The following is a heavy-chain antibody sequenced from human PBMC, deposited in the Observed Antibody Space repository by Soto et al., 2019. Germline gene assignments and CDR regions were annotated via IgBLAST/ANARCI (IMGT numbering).Heavy chain of an antibody. CDR1: GYSFTNYG. J-gene: IGHJ6*03. V-gene: IGHV1-18*01. D-gene: IGHD6-19*01. CDR3: ARDRGVAPPVAGNTHYYYYMDV. CDR2: ISAYNGNT. Sequence: QDQLVQSGVEVKKPGASVKVSCKASGYSFTNYGITWVRQAPGQGFEWMGWISAYNGNTNYAQKFQCIVTMTTYASTSTAYLELRSLRSDDTAVYYCARDRGVAPPVAGNTHYYYYMDVWGKGTTVTVSS.